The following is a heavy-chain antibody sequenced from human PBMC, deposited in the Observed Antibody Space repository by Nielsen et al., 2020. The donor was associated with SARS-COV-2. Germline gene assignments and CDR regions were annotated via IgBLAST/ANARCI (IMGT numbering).Heavy chain of an antibody. CDR3: ARDYSSSRGAFDI. CDR2: ISSSSSYI. J-gene: IGHJ3*02. CDR1: GFTFSSYS. Sequence: GGSLRLSCAASGFTFSSYSMNWVRQAPGKGLEWVSSISSSSSYIYYADSVKGRFTISRDNAKNSLYLQMNSLRAEDTAVYYCARDYSSSRGAFDIWGQGTMVTVSS. V-gene: IGHV3-21*01. D-gene: IGHD2-21*01.